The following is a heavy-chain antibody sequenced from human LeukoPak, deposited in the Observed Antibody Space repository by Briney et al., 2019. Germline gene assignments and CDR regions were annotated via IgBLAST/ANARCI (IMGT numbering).Heavy chain of an antibody. CDR3: AKAPPNGFLEWLPD. D-gene: IGHD3-3*01. Sequence: PGGSLRLSCAASGFTFSSYAMSWVCQAPGKGLEWVSAISGSGGSTYYADSVKGRFTISRDNSKNTLYLQMSSLRAEDTAVYYCAKAPPNGFLEWLPDWGQGTLVTVSS. V-gene: IGHV3-23*01. J-gene: IGHJ4*02. CDR1: GFTFSSYA. CDR2: ISGSGGST.